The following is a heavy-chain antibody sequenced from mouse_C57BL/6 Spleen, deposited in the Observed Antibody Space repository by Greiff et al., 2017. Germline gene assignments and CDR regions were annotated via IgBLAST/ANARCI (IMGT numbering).Heavy chain of an antibody. D-gene: IGHD1-1*01. J-gene: IGHJ1*03. V-gene: IGHV14-3*01. Sequence: VQLQQSVAELVRPGASVKLSCTASGFNIKNTYMHWVKQRPEQGLEWIGRIDPANGNTKYAPKFQGKAPITADTSSNTAYLQLSSLTSEDTAIYYCVLITTVVATDWYFDVWGTGTTVTVSS. CDR2: IDPANGNT. CDR3: VLITTVVATDWYFDV. CDR1: GFNIKNTY.